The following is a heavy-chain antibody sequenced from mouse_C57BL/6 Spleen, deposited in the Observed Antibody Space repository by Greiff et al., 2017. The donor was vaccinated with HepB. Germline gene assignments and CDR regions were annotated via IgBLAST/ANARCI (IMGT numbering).Heavy chain of an antibody. V-gene: IGHV1-42*01. Sequence: VQLQQSGPELVKPGASVKISCKASGYSFTGYYMNWVKQSPEKSLEWIGEINPSTGGTTYNQKFKAKATLTVDKSSSTAYMQLKSLTSEDSAVYYCARGAFITTVQGGFAYWGQGTLVTVSA. CDR2: INPSTGGT. CDR1: GYSFTGYY. D-gene: IGHD1-1*01. CDR3: ARGAFITTVQGGFAY. J-gene: IGHJ3*01.